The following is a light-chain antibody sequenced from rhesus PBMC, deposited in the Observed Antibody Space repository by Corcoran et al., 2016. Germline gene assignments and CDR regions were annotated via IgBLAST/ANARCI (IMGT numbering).Light chain of an antibody. CDR2: DVS. J-gene: IGLJ1*01. V-gene: IGLV2-32*02. CDR3: SSYAGSNPFI. CDR1: SSDLGGYNY. Sequence: QAALTQPRSVSGSPGQSVTISCTGPSSDLGGYNYVSWYQQHPGTAPKLRIYDVSKRPSGVSDRFSCSKSGTTASLIISGLQTEDDAYYYCSSYAGSNPFIFGTGTRLTVL.